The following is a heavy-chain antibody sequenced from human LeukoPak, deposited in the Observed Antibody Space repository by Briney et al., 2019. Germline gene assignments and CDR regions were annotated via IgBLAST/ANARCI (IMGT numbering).Heavy chain of an antibody. J-gene: IGHJ5*02. CDR2: INPSGGST. V-gene: IGHV1-46*01. D-gene: IGHD5-18*01. Sequence: ASVKVSCKASGYTFTSYYMHWVRQAPGQGLEWMGIINPSGGSTSYAQKFQGRVTMTRDMSTSTVYMELSSLRSEDTAIYYCARALPHRRLMDTTMEQHWFDPWGQGTLVTVSS. CDR3: ARALPHRRLMDTTMEQHWFDP. CDR1: GYTFTSYY.